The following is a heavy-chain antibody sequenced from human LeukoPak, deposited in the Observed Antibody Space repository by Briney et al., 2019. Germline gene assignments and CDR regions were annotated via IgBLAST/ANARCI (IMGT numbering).Heavy chain of an antibody. V-gene: IGHV4-39*07. CDR1: GGSISSSSSY. CDR3: ARDRQWLGSFDY. Sequence: SETLSLTCTVSGGSISSSSSYWGWIRQPPGKGLEWIGSIYYSGSTYCNPSLKSRATISVDTSKNQFSLKLSSVTAADTAVYYCARDRQWLGSFDYWGQGTLVTVSS. D-gene: IGHD6-19*01. CDR2: IYYSGST. J-gene: IGHJ4*02.